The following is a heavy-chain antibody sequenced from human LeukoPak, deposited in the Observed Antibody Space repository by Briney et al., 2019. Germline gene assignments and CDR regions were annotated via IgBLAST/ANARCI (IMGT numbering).Heavy chain of an antibody. V-gene: IGHV4-59*01. CDR1: GGSISSYY. J-gene: IGHJ4*02. D-gene: IGHD3-10*01. Sequence: SETLSLTCTVSGGSISSYYWSWIRQPPGKGLEWIGYIYYSGSTNYNPSLKSRVTISVDTSKNQFSLKLSSVTAADTAVYYCASNKDGSGSYDYWGQGTLVTVSS. CDR2: IYYSGST. CDR3: ASNKDGSGSYDY.